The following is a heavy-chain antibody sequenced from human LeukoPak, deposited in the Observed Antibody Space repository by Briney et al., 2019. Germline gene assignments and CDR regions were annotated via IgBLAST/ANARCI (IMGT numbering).Heavy chain of an antibody. Sequence: GGSLRLSCAVSGFTFDDYAMHWVRQAPGKGLEWVSGISWKSGSIGYADSVKGRFTISRDNAKNSPYLQMKSLRAEDTALYYCAKDIRPGTYYYDSSGYSFDFWGQGTLVTVSS. D-gene: IGHD3-22*01. CDR3: AKDIRPGTYYYDSSGYSFDF. CDR2: ISWKSGSI. J-gene: IGHJ4*02. CDR1: GFTFDDYA. V-gene: IGHV3-9*01.